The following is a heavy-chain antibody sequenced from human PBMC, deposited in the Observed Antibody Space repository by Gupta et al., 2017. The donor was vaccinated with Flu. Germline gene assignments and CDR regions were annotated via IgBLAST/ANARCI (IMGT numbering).Heavy chain of an antibody. J-gene: IGHJ4*02. CDR2: ISGSGGST. D-gene: IGHD3-3*02. V-gene: IGHV3-23*01. Sequence: RQAPGKGLEWVSAISGSGGSTYYADSVKGRFTISRDNSKNTLYLQMNSLRAEDTAVYYCAKIPCLEWLRVSLWGQGTLVTVSS. CDR3: AKIPCLEWLRVSL.